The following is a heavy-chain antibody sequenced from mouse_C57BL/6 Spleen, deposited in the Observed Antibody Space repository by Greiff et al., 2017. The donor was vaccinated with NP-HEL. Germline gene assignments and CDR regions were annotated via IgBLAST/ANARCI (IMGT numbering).Heavy chain of an antibody. D-gene: IGHD1-1*01. CDR2: ISYDGSN. Sequence: DVKLQESGPGLVKPSQSLSLTCSVTGYSITSGYYWNWIRQFPGNKLEWMGYISYDGSNNYNPSLKNRISITRDTSKNQFFLKLNSVTTEDTATYYCARVGGNYGSSPFDYWGQGTTLTVSS. CDR3: ARVGGNYGSSPFDY. CDR1: GYSITSGYY. J-gene: IGHJ2*01. V-gene: IGHV3-6*01.